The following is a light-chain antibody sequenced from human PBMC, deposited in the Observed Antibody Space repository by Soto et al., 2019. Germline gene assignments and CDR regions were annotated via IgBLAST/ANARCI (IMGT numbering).Light chain of an antibody. CDR3: QQYHSSQVT. J-gene: IGKJ4*01. V-gene: IGKV3-20*01. CDR2: GAS. CDR1: QSVSSSY. Sequence: EIVLTQSPGTLSLSPGERATLSCRASQSVSSSYLAWYQQKPGQAPRLLIYGASSRATGIPDRFSGSGSGTDFTLTISRLEPEDCAVYYCQQYHSSQVTFGGGTKVEIK.